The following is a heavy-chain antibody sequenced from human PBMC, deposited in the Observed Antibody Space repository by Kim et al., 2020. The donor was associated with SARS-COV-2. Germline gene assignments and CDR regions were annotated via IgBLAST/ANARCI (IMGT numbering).Heavy chain of an antibody. V-gene: IGHV3-74*01. CDR3: ARDAEVPGRGLLY. D-gene: IGHD1-1*01. CDR2: ILPVGPSL. J-gene: IGHJ4*02. Sequence: GGSLRLSCAVSGFTFRSYWMHWVRQVPGKGLVWVSRILPVGPSLAYADSVKGRFTISRDNARNTLYLQMNNLRAGDTALYYCARDAEVPGRGLLYWGQGTLVTVSS. CDR1: GFTFRSYW.